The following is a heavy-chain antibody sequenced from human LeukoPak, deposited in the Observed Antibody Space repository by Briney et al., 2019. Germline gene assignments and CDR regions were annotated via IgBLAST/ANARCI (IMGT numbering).Heavy chain of an antibody. Sequence: GGSLRLSCAASGFSLSTYSMNWVRQAPGKGLEWVSYISSSSSTIYYADSVRGRFTISRDNAKNSLYLQMNSLRVEDTALYYCARLLVTSDAGDYWGQGTLVTVSS. CDR3: ARLLVTSDAGDY. D-gene: IGHD3-10*01. CDR2: ISSSSSTI. V-gene: IGHV3-48*01. J-gene: IGHJ4*02. CDR1: GFSLSTYS.